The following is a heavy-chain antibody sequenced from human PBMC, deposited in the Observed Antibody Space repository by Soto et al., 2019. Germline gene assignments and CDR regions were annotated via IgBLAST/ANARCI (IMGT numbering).Heavy chain of an antibody. CDR2: IGYDGSNK. CDR3: ARGHYSSNIYGMDV. V-gene: IGHV3-33*01. Sequence: QVQLVESGGGVVQPGRSLRLSCAASGFTFSSYGMHWVRQAPGKGLEWVVVIGYDGSNKYYADSVKGRFTISRDNSKNTLYLQMNSLRAEDTAVYYCARGHYSSNIYGMDVWGQGTTVTVSS. CDR1: GFTFSSYG. D-gene: IGHD6-13*01. J-gene: IGHJ6*02.